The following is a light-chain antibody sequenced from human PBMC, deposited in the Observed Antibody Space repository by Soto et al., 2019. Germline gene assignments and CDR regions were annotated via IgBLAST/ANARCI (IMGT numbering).Light chain of an antibody. CDR3: QQYSSYSWYT. Sequence: DIQMTQSPSTLSVSVGDRVTITCRASQSISGWLAWFQQKPGKAPKLLIYDASTLESGVPSRFSGSGSGTQFTLTISSLQPDDFATYFCQQYSSYSWYTFGQGTKLEI. V-gene: IGKV1-5*01. CDR1: QSISGW. J-gene: IGKJ2*01. CDR2: DAS.